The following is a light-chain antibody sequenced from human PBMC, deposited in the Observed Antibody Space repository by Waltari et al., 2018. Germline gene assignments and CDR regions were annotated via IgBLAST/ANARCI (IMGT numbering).Light chain of an antibody. CDR2: DVS. V-gene: IGLV2-14*03. Sequence: QSALTQPASVSGSPGQSITIPSTGTSSDTGGYNYVSWYQQVPGKAPRLIIYDVSYRPSGVSSRFSGSKSSNTASLTISVLQAGDEADYFCSSYIDSTTLELFGGGTSLTVL. CDR3: SSYIDSTTLEL. CDR1: SSDTGGYNY. J-gene: IGLJ2*01.